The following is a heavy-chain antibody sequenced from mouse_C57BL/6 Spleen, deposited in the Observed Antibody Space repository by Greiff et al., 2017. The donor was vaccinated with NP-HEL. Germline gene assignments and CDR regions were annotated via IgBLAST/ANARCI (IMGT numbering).Heavy chain of an antibody. J-gene: IGHJ2*01. V-gene: IGHV5-9-1*02. CDR2: ISSGGDYI. D-gene: IGHD4-1*01. Sequence: EVKLMESGEGLVKPGGSLKLSCAASGFTFSSYAMSWVRQTPEKRLEWVAYISSGGDYIYYADTVKGRFTISRDNARNTLYLQMSSLKSEDTAMYYCTRAGTDYFDYWGQGTTLTVSS. CDR1: GFTFSSYA. CDR3: TRAGTDYFDY.